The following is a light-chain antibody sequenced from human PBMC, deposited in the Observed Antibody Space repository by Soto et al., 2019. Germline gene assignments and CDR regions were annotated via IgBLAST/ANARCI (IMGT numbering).Light chain of an antibody. J-gene: IGLJ3*02. V-gene: IGLV1-40*01. CDR1: SSNIGAGYD. CDR2: DDT. CDR3: QSYDNGLRV. Sequence: QSALTQPPSVSGAPGQRVTISCTGSSSNIGAGYDVHWYQQLPGTAPKLVIYDDTNRPSGVPDRFSGSKSDTSASLAITGLQAEDEADYYCQSYDNGLRVFGGGTKVTVL.